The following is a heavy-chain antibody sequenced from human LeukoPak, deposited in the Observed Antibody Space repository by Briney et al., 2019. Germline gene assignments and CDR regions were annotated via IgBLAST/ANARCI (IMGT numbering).Heavy chain of an antibody. V-gene: IGHV4-34*01. Sequence: SETLSLICAVYGGSFSGYYWSWIRQPPGKGLEWIGEINHSGSTNYNPSLKSRVTISVDTSKNQFSLKVSSVTAADTAVYYCARGNPSGSSAAFDYWGQGTLVTVSS. D-gene: IGHD1-26*01. CDR2: INHSGST. J-gene: IGHJ4*02. CDR3: ARGNPSGSSAAFDY. CDR1: GGSFSGYY.